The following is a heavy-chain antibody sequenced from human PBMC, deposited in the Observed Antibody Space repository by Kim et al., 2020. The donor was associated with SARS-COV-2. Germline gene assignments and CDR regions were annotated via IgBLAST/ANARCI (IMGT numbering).Heavy chain of an antibody. CDR1: GYTFTSHP. CDR2: INTGNGNT. CDR3: ARGTHMEYQLLGYDP. D-gene: IGHD2-2*01. V-gene: IGHV1-3*04. J-gene: IGHJ5*02. Sequence: ASVKVSCKASGYTFTSHPMHWVRQAPGQRLEWMGWINTGNGNTKSSQKFQGRVTLTRDTSANTVYMELSSLRSEDSAVYFCARGTHMEYQLLGYDPWGQGTLVTVSS.